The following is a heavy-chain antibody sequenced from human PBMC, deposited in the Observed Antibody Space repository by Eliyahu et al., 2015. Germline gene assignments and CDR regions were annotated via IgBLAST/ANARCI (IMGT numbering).Heavy chain of an antibody. J-gene: IGHJ4*02. Sequence: EVQLVESGGGLVKPGGSLGLSCXAPGXPFXNXWMNWVRQIPGKGLEWVGRIKSKTDGGTTDYAAPVKGRFTISRDDSKNTLYLQMNSLKIEDTGMYHCTTVHRYPHSSSFQFWGQGALVTVSS. CDR1: GXPFXNXW. D-gene: IGHD3-22*01. CDR2: IKSKTDGGTT. V-gene: IGHV3-15*01. CDR3: TTVHRYPHSSSFQF.